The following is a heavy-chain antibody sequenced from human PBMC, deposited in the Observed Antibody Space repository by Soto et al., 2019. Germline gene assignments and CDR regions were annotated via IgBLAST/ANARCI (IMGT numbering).Heavy chain of an antibody. Sequence: SETLSLTCSVSGGSISSHYWSWIRQPPGKGLEWIGYIYNTWNTNYNPSLKSRVTISVDTSKNQFSLKLTSVTAADTAVYYCARGGYYDSRAYREWGQGTRVTVS. CDR3: ARGGYYDSRAYRE. D-gene: IGHD3-22*01. J-gene: IGHJ4*02. V-gene: IGHV4-59*11. CDR1: GGSISSHY. CDR2: IYNTWNT.